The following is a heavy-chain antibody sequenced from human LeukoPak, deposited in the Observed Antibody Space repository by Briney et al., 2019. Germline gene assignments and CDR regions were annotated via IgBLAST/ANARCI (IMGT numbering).Heavy chain of an antibody. CDR2: IIPIFGTT. Sequence: ASVKVSCKASGGTFSTHGIYWVRQAPGQGLEWMGGIIPIFGTTNYAQKFQGRVTITTDEPTSTGYMELRSLRSDDTAVYFCARGDSGYDYGFDYWGQGTLVTVSS. CDR3: ARGDSGYDYGFDY. V-gene: IGHV1-69*05. J-gene: IGHJ4*02. D-gene: IGHD5-12*01. CDR1: GGTFSTHG.